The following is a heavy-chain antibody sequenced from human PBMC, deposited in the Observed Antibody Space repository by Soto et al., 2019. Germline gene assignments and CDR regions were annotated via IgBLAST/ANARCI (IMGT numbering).Heavy chain of an antibody. V-gene: IGHV4-31*03. CDR2: IYYSGST. CDR3: ARESGGYDSSTRYGLDV. D-gene: IGHD6-25*01. CDR1: GGSISSAGHY. J-gene: IGHJ6*02. Sequence: SETLSLTCSVSGGSISSAGHYWTWVRQQPGKGLEWIGYIYYSGSTDYNPSHKSRVTISVDRSKNQFSLNLSSVTAADTAIYYCARESGGYDSSTRYGLDVWGQGTTVTVSS.